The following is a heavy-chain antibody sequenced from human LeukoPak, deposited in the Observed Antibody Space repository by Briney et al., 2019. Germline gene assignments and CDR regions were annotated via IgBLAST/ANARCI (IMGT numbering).Heavy chain of an antibody. V-gene: IGHV4-39*07. CDR3: ARESVVVVAATPPRTDY. D-gene: IGHD2-15*01. Sequence: PSETLSLTCTVSGGSISSSSYYWGWIRQPPGKGLEWIGSIYYSGSTYYNPSLKSRVTISVDTSKNQLSLKLSSVTAADTAVYYCARESVVVVAATPPRTDYWGQGTLVTVSS. CDR2: IYYSGST. J-gene: IGHJ4*02. CDR1: GGSISSSSYY.